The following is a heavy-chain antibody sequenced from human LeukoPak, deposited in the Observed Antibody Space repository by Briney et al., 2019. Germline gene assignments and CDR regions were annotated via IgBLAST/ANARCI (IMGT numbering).Heavy chain of an antibody. CDR2: ISGSGGNT. Sequence: GGSLRLSCAASGFTFSSYAMSWVRQAPGKGLEWVSGISGSGGNTYYADSVKGRFTISRDSSRNTLYLQMNSLRAEDTALYYCAKLRDTTGYSPVDYWGQGTLVTVSS. J-gene: IGHJ4*02. D-gene: IGHD3-22*01. V-gene: IGHV3-23*01. CDR3: AKLRDTTGYSPVDY. CDR1: GFTFSSYA.